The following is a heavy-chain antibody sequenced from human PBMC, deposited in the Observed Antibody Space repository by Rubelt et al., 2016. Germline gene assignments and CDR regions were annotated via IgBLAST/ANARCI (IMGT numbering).Heavy chain of an antibody. D-gene: IGHD3-22*01. J-gene: IGHJ4*02. V-gene: IGHV3-7*01. CDR1: GFTFINYW. CDR2: INEDGSGT. Sequence: DVQLVASGGGVVQPGGSLRLSCAASGFTFINYWMSWVRQVPGKGLEWVANINEDGSGTYYVDSVKGRFTISRDNAKNSVSLQMNSLRAEDTAVYYCGRDLSGSIDYWGQGTLVTVSS. CDR3: GRDLSGSIDY.